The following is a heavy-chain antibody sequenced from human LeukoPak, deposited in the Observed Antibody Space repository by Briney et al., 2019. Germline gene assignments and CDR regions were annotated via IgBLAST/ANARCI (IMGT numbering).Heavy chain of an antibody. D-gene: IGHD5-12*01. V-gene: IGHV3-23*01. CDR2: ISGSGGST. Sequence: GGSLRLSCPASLFTFSSYAMSWLRQAPGKGREWVAAISGSGGSTYYADSVKGRFTISRDNSKNTLYLQMNSVRAEDTAVYYCAKDGPFIVAASWGQGTLVTVSS. CDR3: AKDGPFIVAAS. J-gene: IGHJ4*02. CDR1: LFTFSSYA.